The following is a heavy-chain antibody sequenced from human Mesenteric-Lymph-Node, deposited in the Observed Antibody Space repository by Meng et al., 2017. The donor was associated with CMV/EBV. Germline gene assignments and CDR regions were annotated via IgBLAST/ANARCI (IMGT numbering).Heavy chain of an antibody. CDR2: ISYDGATK. V-gene: IGHV3-30-3*01. CDR1: GFTFNKYA. J-gene: IGHJ4*02. D-gene: IGHD3-3*01. Sequence: GESLKISCADSGFTFNKYAIHWVRQAPGKGLEWVSLISYDGATKNYADSVKGRVTISRDNSKNTLYLQMNSLRAEDTAVYYCVRPVLESWYFDYWGQGTLVTVSS. CDR3: VRPVLESWYFDY.